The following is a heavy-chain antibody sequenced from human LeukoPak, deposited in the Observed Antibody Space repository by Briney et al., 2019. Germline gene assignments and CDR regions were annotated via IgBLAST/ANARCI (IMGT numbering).Heavy chain of an antibody. Sequence: PGGSLRLSCAASGFTFSSYGMHWVRQAPGKGLEWVAFIRYDGSNKYYADSVKGRFTISRDNSKNTLYLQMNSLRAEDTAVYYCAKDGGDGYNEFPTYFDYWGQGTLVTVSS. CDR1: GFTFSSYG. CDR2: IRYDGSNK. V-gene: IGHV3-30*02. J-gene: IGHJ4*02. D-gene: IGHD5-24*01. CDR3: AKDGGDGYNEFPTYFDY.